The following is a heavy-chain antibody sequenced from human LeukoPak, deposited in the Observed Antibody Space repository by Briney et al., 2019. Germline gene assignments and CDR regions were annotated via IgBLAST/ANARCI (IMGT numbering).Heavy chain of an antibody. V-gene: IGHV1-24*01. Sequence: ASVKVSCKVSGSALADLTMNWVRQAPGKGLEWMGGFDPEIDESIYVQKLQGRVTMTEDISRDTAYMELSNMTSEDTAVYYCAVHSGDGLDHWGQGTLVIVSS. D-gene: IGHD7-27*01. J-gene: IGHJ4*02. CDR3: AVHSGDGLDH. CDR1: GSALADLT. CDR2: FDPEIDES.